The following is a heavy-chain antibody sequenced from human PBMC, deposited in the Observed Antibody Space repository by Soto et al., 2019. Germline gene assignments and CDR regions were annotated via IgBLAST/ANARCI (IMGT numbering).Heavy chain of an antibody. CDR1: GGTFSSYA. J-gene: IGHJ4*02. V-gene: IGHV1-69*13. D-gene: IGHD3-22*01. CDR2: IIPIFGTA. CDR3: AGYYYDSSGYYSFYDY. Sequence: GASVKVSCKASGGTFSSYAISWVRQAPGQGLEWMGGIIPIFGTANYAQKFQGRVTITADESTSTAYMELSSLRSEDTAVYYCAGYYYDSSGYYSFYDYWGQGTLVTVSS.